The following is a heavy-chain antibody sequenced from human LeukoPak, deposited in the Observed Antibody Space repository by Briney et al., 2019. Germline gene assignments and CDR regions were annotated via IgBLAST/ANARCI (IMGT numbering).Heavy chain of an antibody. CDR2: ISSSSSYI. Sequence: GGSLRLSRAPSRFTFSSYSMNWVGQAPGPELKGFSSISSSSSYIYYADSVQGRFTISKDNAQKSLYLQMNSLRAEDTAGYDCAGTQPLDYWGQGTLVTVSS. V-gene: IGHV3-21*01. J-gene: IGHJ4*02. CDR1: RFTFSSYS. CDR3: AGTQPLDY.